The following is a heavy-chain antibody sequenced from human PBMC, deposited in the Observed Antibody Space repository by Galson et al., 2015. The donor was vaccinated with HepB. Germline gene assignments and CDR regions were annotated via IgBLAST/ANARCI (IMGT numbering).Heavy chain of an antibody. V-gene: IGHV3-23*01. Sequence: SLRLSCAASGFSFSNYAMSWVRQAPGKGLEWVSTIGGSGGAINYADSVKGRFTISRDNSQNTLYLQMNSLRAEDTAVYSCAKVSRSVGTRVPFDIWGQGTVVTVSS. CDR3: AKVSRSVGTRVPFDI. J-gene: IGHJ3*02. CDR2: IGGSGGAI. D-gene: IGHD2-15*01. CDR1: GFSFSNYA.